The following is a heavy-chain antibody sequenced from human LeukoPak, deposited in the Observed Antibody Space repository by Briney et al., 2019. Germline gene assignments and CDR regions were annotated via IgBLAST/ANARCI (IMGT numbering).Heavy chain of an antibody. CDR2: ISYDGSNK. CDR3: YSAVAGTNLDY. D-gene: IGHD6-19*01. Sequence: PGGSLRLSCAASGFTFSSYGMHWVRQAPGKGLEWVAVISYDGSNKYYADSVKGRFTISRDNSKNTLYLQMNSLRAEDTAVYYCYSAVAGTNLDYWGQGTLVTVSS. CDR1: GFTFSSYG. V-gene: IGHV3-30*03. J-gene: IGHJ4*02.